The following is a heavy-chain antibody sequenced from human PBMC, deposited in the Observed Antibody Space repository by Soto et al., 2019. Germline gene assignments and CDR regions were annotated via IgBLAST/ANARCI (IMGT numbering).Heavy chain of an antibody. CDR3: AKDGSGSYYKPLFFDY. D-gene: IGHD3-10*01. CDR1: GFTFSSYA. V-gene: IGHV3-23*01. J-gene: IGHJ4*02. CDR2: ISGSGGST. Sequence: VQLLESGGGLVQPGGSLRLSCAASGFTFSSYAMSWVRQAPGKGLEWVSAISGSGGSTYYADSVKGRFTISRDNSKNTLYLQMNSLRAEDTAVYYCAKDGSGSYYKPLFFDYWGQGPLVTVSS.